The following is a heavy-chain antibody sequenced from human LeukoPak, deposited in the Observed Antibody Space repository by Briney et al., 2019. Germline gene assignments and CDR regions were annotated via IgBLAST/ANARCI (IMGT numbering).Heavy chain of an antibody. D-gene: IGHD6-19*01. CDR3: AKDLSYTSGASDH. CDR2: ITDDGYNT. CDR1: GFTFSAFA. V-gene: IGHV3-23*01. Sequence: GGSLRLSCAASGFTFSAFAMAWVRQAPGKGLEWVSTITDDGYNTYSADSVKGRITFSRDNSKNTLSLQLRSLRAEDTAVYYCAKDLSYTSGASDHWGQGTLVTVSS. J-gene: IGHJ4*02.